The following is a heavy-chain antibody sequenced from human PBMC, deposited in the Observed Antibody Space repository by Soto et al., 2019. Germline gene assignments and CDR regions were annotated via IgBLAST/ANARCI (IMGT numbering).Heavy chain of an antibody. CDR1: GGSFSGYY. CDR3: ETGAAIAARKDFDY. D-gene: IGHD6-6*01. V-gene: IGHV4-34*01. CDR2: INHSGST. Sequence: KTSETLSLTCAVYGGSFSGYYWSWIRQPPGKGLEWIGEINHSGSTNYNPSLKSRVTISVDTSKNQFSLKLSSVTAADTAVYYCETGAAIAARKDFDYWGQGTLVTVSS. J-gene: IGHJ4*02.